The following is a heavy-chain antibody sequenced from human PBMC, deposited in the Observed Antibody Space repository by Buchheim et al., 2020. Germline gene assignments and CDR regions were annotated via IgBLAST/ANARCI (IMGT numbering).Heavy chain of an antibody. CDR1: GGTTGAYH. CDR2: VHETGTT. D-gene: IGHD3-10*01. V-gene: IGHV4-59*01. J-gene: IGHJ6*02. Sequence: QVRLQPSGPGLLKPSETLALTCSVSGGTTGAYHWSWIRQPPGKGLEWIACVHETGTTNYSPSVKSRATVSLGTSNNQFSLHLKSVVAADTAVYYCARQVGSAVHYYGMDVWGPGTT. CDR3: ARQVGSAVHYYGMDV.